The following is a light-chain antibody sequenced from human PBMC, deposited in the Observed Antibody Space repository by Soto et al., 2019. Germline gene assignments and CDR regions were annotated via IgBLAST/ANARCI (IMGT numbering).Light chain of an antibody. CDR3: KHRSNRPIT. V-gene: IGKV3-11*01. CDR1: QSVGTC. J-gene: IGKJ4*01. CDR2: DAS. Sequence: DIVLTQAPATLYLSPGERATLSCRASQSVGTCLAFYEQHSGQPPRRLIYDASNSATGIPARYSGSRSGTNFTLTILSLETAVCAGYDCKHRSNRPITFGVGTKVQIK.